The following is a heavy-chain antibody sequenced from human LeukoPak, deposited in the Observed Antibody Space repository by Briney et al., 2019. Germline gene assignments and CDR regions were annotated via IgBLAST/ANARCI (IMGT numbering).Heavy chain of an antibody. CDR2: IWYDGSNK. CDR1: GLTFSSYG. CDR3: AKDRDSGSYYASLLCDY. Sequence: GGSLRLSRAASGLTFSSYGMHWVRQAPGKGLAWVAVIWYDGSNKYYAHSAKGRFTISRDNSKNTLYLQMNSLRAEDTAVYYCAKDRDSGSYYASLLCDYWGQGTLVTVSS. J-gene: IGHJ4*02. V-gene: IGHV3-33*06. D-gene: IGHD1-26*01.